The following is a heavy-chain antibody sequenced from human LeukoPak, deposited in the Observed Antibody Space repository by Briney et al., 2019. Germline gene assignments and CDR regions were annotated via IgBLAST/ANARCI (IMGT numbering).Heavy chain of an antibody. D-gene: IGHD1-26*01. CDR3: ARWMVGALDY. CDR1: GGSISSSSYY. J-gene: IGHJ4*02. Sequence: SETLSLTCTVSGGSISSSSYYWGWIRQPPGKGLEWIGRIYTSGSTNYNPSLKSRVSISVDTSKNQFSLKLSSVTAADTAVYYCARWMVGALDYWGQGTLVTVSS. CDR2: IYTSGST. V-gene: IGHV4-61*02.